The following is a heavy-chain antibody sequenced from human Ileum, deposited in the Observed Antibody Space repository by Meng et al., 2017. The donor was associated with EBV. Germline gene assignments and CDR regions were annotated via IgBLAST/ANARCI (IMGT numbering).Heavy chain of an antibody. CDR1: GGSVSSGGNY. J-gene: IGHJ4*02. V-gene: IGHV4-61*08. D-gene: IGHD6-19*01. CDR3: ARDGYSSGSD. CDR2: IYNSGST. Sequence: VQPRGSGPGLGEPSETMSLTCMVSGGSVSSGGNYWSWIRQPPGKGLEWIGYIYNSGSTNYNPSLKSRVTISVDTSKNQFSLKLSSVTAADTAVYYCARDGYSSGSDWGQGTLVTVSS.